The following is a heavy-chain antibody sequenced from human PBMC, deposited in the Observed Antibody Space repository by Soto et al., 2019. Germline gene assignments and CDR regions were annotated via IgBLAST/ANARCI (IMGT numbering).Heavy chain of an antibody. V-gene: IGHV3-30-3*01. D-gene: IGHD3-22*01. J-gene: IGHJ4*02. Sequence: PGGSLRLSCVASGFTFSSHTMHWVRQAPGKGLEWVTFIYPDGNGKYYAESVKGRFTTSRDNSRNTLYLQMNSLRGEDTAVYYCARDQYEFDSSGSDYWGQGTLVTVSS. CDR3: ARDQYEFDSSGSDY. CDR2: IYPDGNGK. CDR1: GFTFSSHT.